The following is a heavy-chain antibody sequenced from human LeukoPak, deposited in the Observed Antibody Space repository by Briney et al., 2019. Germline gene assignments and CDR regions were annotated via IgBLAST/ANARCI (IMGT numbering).Heavy chain of an antibody. CDR1: GFSFDDYA. D-gene: IGHD6-13*01. CDR3: KKRARKGIGADGDAYDV. Sequence: GGSLRLSCAACGFSFDDYAMHWVRQGPGKGLEWVSGISWDSAAKGYADSVRGRFTISRDNAKNSLYLQMNSLRVEDTALYYCKKRARKGIGADGDAYDVWGQGTMVTVS. CDR2: ISWDSAAK. J-gene: IGHJ3*01. V-gene: IGHV3-9*01.